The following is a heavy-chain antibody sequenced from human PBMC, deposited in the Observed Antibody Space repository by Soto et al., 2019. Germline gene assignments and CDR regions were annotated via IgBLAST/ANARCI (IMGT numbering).Heavy chain of an antibody. Sequence: GGSLRLSCAASGFTFSNAWMSWVRQAPGKGLEWVGRIKSKTDGGTTDYAAPVKGRFTISRDDSKNTLYLQMNSLKTEDTAVHYCTTDHLYCTNGVCYDYWGQGTLVTVSS. V-gene: IGHV3-15*01. CDR3: TTDHLYCTNGVCYDY. CDR1: GFTFSNAW. J-gene: IGHJ4*02. D-gene: IGHD2-8*01. CDR2: IKSKTDGGTT.